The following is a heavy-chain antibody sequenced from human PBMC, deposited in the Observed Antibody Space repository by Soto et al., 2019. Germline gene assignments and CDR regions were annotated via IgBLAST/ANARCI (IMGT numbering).Heavy chain of an antibody. D-gene: IGHD3-3*01. CDR3: ARLDLNYDFWSGSVGDY. J-gene: IGHJ4*02. CDR2: IYYSGST. CDR1: GGSISSGGYY. Sequence: QVQLQESGPGLVKPSQTLSLTCTVSGGSISSGGYYWSWIRQHPGKGLEWIGYIYYSGSTYYNPSLKSRVTISVVTSKNQYSLKLSSVTAADTAVYYCARLDLNYDFWSGSVGDYWGQGTLITVSS. V-gene: IGHV4-31*03.